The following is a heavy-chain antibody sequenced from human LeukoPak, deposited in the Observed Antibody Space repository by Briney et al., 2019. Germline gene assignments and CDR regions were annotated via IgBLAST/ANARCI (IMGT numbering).Heavy chain of an antibody. D-gene: IGHD3-22*01. CDR2: INPSGGST. CDR3: ARNYYDSSGSDYYYMDV. V-gene: IGHV1-46*01. Sequence: GASVKVSCKASGYTFTSYGISWVRQAPGQGLEWMGIINPSGGSTSYAQKFQGRVTMTRDMSTSTVYMELSSLRSEDTAVYYCARNYYDSSGSDYYYMDVWGKGTTVTVSS. CDR1: GYTFTSYG. J-gene: IGHJ6*03.